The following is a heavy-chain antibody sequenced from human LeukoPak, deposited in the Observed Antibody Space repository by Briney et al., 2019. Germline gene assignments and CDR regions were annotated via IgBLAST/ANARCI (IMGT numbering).Heavy chain of an antibody. D-gene: IGHD6-19*01. CDR1: GYSISSGYY. V-gene: IGHV4-38-2*02. CDR2: IYHSGST. Sequence: PSETLSLTCTVSGYSISSGYYWGWIRQPPGKGLEWIGSIYHSGSTYYNPSLKSRVTISVDTSKNQFSLKLSSVTAADTAVYYCARDRGYRSGFVDYWGQGTLVTVSS. CDR3: ARDRGYRSGFVDY. J-gene: IGHJ4*02.